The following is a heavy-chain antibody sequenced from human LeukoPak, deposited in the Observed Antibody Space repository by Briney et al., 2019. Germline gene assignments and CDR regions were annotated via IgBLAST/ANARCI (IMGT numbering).Heavy chain of an antibody. Sequence: GRSLRLSCAASGFTFSSYGMHWVRQAPGKGLEWVAVISYDGSNKYYADSVKGRFTISRDNSKNTLYLQMNSLRAEDTAVYYCAKDGDDYVDYWGQETLVTVSS. CDR2: ISYDGSNK. D-gene: IGHD7-27*01. CDR3: AKDGDDYVDY. V-gene: IGHV3-30*18. J-gene: IGHJ4*02. CDR1: GFTFSSYG.